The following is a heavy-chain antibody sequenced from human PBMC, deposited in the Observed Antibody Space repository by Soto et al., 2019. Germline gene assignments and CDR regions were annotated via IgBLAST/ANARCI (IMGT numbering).Heavy chain of an antibody. CDR2: ISYDGSNK. D-gene: IGHD3-10*01. CDR1: GFTFSSYA. Sequence: GGSLRLSCAASGFTFSSYAMHWVRQAPGKGLEWVAVISYDGSNKYYADSVKGRFTISRDNSKNTLYLQMNSLRAEDTAVYYCARTYGSGSSPDDYWGQGTLVTVSS. V-gene: IGHV3-30-3*01. J-gene: IGHJ4*02. CDR3: ARTYGSGSSPDDY.